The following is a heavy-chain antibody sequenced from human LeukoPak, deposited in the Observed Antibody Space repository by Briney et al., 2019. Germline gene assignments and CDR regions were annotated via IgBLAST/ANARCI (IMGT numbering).Heavy chain of an antibody. CDR1: GFIFIDYG. CDR3: ARGARYSYFDY. D-gene: IGHD1-1*01. CDR2: ISGSGSST. Sequence: AGASLRLSCAASGFIFIDYGMSWVRQAPGKGLEWVSVISGSGSSTYYADSVKGRFTISRDNSKNTLFLQMNSLRAEDTAVYYCARGARYSYFDYWGQGTQVTVSS. J-gene: IGHJ4*02. V-gene: IGHV3-23*01.